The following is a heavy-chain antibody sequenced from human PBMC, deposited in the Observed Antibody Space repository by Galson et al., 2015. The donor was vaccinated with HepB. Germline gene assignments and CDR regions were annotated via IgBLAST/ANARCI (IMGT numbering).Heavy chain of an antibody. D-gene: IGHD3-16*02. V-gene: IGHV4-34*01. CDR3: ARGPASVVYDYVWGSSRQPLYYLDS. J-gene: IGHJ4*02. CDR1: GGSFSDYY. CDR2: INHSGST. Sequence: SETLSLTCAVYGGSFSDYYWSWIRQPPGKGLEWIGEINHSGSTNDHPSLKSRITISVNTSKNQFSLKLTSVTAADAAVYYCARGPASVVYDYVWGSSRQPLYYLDSWGQGTLLTVSS.